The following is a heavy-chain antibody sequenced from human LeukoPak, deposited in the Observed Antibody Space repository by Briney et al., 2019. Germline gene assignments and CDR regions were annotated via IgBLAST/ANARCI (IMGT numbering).Heavy chain of an antibody. D-gene: IGHD6-19*01. Sequence: GGSLRLSCAASGFTFSSYAMSWVRQAPGRGLECVCYISGSGVTMYYADSVKGRFTISRDDAKNSLYLQMNSLRAEDTAVYYCAREDIRLDYFDYWGQGTLVTVSS. V-gene: IGHV3-48*03. J-gene: IGHJ4*02. CDR2: ISGSGVTM. CDR1: GFTFSSYA. CDR3: AREDIRLDYFDY.